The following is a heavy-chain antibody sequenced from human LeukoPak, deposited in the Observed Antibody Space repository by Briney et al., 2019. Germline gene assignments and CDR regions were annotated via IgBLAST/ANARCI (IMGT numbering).Heavy chain of an antibody. Sequence: ASVKVSCKASGYTFTSYGISWVRQAPGQGLEWMGWISAYNGNTNCAQKLQGRVTMTTDTSTSTAYMELRSLRSDDTAVYYCARDRYCSSTSCQSYMDVWGKGTTVTVSS. J-gene: IGHJ6*03. D-gene: IGHD2-2*01. CDR3: ARDRYCSSTSCQSYMDV. V-gene: IGHV1-18*01. CDR2: ISAYNGNT. CDR1: GYTFTSYG.